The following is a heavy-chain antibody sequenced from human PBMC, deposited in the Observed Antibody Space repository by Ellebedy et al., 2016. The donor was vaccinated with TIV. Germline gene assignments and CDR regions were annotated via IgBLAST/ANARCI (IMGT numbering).Heavy chain of an antibody. Sequence: AASVKVSCKASGYTFTSYDINWVRQATGQGLEWMGWMNPNSGNTGYAQKFQGRVIITRNTSISTAYMVLRSLRSEDTAVYYCARVYGSGSYLYYYYGMDVWGQGTTVTVSS. CDR2: MNPNSGNT. CDR1: GYTFTSYD. J-gene: IGHJ6*02. V-gene: IGHV1-8*03. D-gene: IGHD3-10*01. CDR3: ARVYGSGSYLYYYYGMDV.